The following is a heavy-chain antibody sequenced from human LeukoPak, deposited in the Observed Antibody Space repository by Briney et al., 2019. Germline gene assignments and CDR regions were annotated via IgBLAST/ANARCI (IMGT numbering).Heavy chain of an antibody. D-gene: IGHD3-3*01. CDR1: GYSFTSYW. V-gene: IGHV5-51*01. CDR2: IYPGDSDT. J-gene: IGHJ5*02. CDR3: ASTYYDFWSGYYKGDNWFDP. Sequence: PGESLKISCKGPGYSFTSYWIGWVRQMPGKGLEWMGIIYPGDSDTRYSPSFQGQVTISADKSISTAYLQWSSLKASDTAMYYCASTYYDFWSGYYKGDNWFDPWGQGTLVTVSS.